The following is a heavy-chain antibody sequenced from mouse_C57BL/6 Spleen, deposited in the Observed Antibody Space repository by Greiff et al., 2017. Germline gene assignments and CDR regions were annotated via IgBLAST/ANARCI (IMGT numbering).Heavy chain of an antibody. CDR1: GYTFTSYG. CDR3: ASRDGYYIGFAY. D-gene: IGHD2-3*01. CDR2: IYPRSGNT. V-gene: IGHV1-81*01. Sequence: QVQLQQSGAELARPGASVKLSCKASGYTFTSYGISWVKQRPGQGLEWIGEIYPRSGNTYYNEKFKGKATLTADKSSSTAYMELRSLTSEDSAVYVCASRDGYYIGFAYWGQGTLVTVSA. J-gene: IGHJ3*01.